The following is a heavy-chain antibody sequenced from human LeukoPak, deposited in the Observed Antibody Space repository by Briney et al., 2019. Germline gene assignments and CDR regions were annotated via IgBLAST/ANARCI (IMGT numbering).Heavy chain of an antibody. CDR2: RKQRGSET. Sequence: TGGSLRLSCEASGFTFSSYWMSWVRQVPGKGLEWVANRKQRGSETYYADSVKGRFIISRDNAKRSLFIQMNSLTGDDTAVYYCARGSNITSRPVYFHDYWGQGALVTVSS. J-gene: IGHJ4*02. CDR3: ARGSNITSRPVYFHDY. D-gene: IGHD6-6*01. V-gene: IGHV3-7*01. CDR1: GFTFSSYW.